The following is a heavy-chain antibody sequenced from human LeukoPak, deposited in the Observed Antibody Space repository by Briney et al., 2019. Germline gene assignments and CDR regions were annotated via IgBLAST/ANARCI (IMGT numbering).Heavy chain of an antibody. CDR2: ISPYNGNT. V-gene: IGHV1-18*01. Sequence: ASVKVSCKASDYTFTIYGISWVRQAPGQGPEWMGWISPYNGNTNYAQKVQGRVTMTTDTSTSTAYMELRSLRSDDTAVYYCARVSMVRGVIIMYHFDYWGQGTLVTVSS. D-gene: IGHD3-10*01. CDR3: ARVSMVRGVIIMYHFDY. CDR1: DYTFTIYG. J-gene: IGHJ4*02.